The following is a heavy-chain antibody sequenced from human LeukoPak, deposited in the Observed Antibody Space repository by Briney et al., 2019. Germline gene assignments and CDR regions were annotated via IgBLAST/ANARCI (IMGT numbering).Heavy chain of an antibody. CDR2: IFPILGTS. CDR3: AKLPRPGYSYDYVPQIY. CDR1: GYTFNNYV. J-gene: IGHJ4*02. V-gene: IGHV1-69*13. Sequence: ASVKVSCKASGYTFNNYVFTWVRQAPGQGLEWMGGIFPILGTSKYSQKFQGSVIITADESTTTAYMELNSLRSNDTAVYYCAKLPRPGYSYDYVPQIYWGQGTLVIVSS. D-gene: IGHD5-18*01.